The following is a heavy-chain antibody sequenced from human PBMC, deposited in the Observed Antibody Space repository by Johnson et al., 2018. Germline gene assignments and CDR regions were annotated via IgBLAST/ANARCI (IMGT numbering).Heavy chain of an antibody. V-gene: IGHV1-24*01. CDR3: ATGTEDYYQYYLDV. D-gene: IGHD1/OR15-1a*01. Sequence: QVQLVQSGAVVKKPGASVKVSCKISGYILTELSINWVRQAPGKGLEWMGAFDPEDGETRFAQKFQGRVTLTENTRTDTAYMELKSLKSEDTAVYYCATGTEDYYQYYLDVWGKGTTVTVSS. J-gene: IGHJ6*03. CDR2: FDPEDGET. CDR1: GYILTELS.